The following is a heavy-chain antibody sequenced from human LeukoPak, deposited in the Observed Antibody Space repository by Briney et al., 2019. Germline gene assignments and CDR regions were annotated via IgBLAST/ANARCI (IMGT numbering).Heavy chain of an antibody. CDR2: IKQDGSEK. V-gene: IGHV3-7*03. Sequence: GGSLRLSCAASGFTFSSYWMSWVRQAPGKGLEWVANIKQDGSEKYYVDSVKGRFTISRDNAKNSLYLQMNRLRTDDTGVYYCARDRGAARPNDYWGQGTLVAVSS. CDR3: ARDRGAARPNDY. D-gene: IGHD6-6*01. CDR1: GFTFSSYW. J-gene: IGHJ4*02.